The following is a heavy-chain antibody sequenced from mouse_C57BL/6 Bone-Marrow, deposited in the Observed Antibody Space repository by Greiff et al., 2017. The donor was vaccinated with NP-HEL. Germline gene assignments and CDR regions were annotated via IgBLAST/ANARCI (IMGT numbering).Heavy chain of an antibody. J-gene: IGHJ4*01. CDR2: IYPGDGDT. CDR1: GYAFSSSW. D-gene: IGHD2-2*01. Sequence: VQLQQSGPELVKPGASVKISCKASGYAFSSSWMNWVKQRPGKGLEWIGRIYPGDGDTNYNGKFKGKATLTADKSSSTAYMQLSSLTSEDSAVYFGARGGGYRTAMDSWGQGTSVTVSS. CDR3: ARGGGYRTAMDS. V-gene: IGHV1-82*01.